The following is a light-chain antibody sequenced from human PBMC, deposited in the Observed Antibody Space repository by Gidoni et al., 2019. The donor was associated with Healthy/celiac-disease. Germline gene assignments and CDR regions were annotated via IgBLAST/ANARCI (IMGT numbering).Light chain of an antibody. Sequence: DIQMTQSPSTLSASVGDRVTITCRASQSISSWLAWYQQKPGKAPKLLIYDASSLESGVPSRFSGSGSGTEFTLTISSLQPDDFATYYCQQYNSLTFXPXTKVDIK. CDR1: QSISSW. CDR2: DAS. V-gene: IGKV1-5*01. J-gene: IGKJ3*01. CDR3: QQYNSLT.